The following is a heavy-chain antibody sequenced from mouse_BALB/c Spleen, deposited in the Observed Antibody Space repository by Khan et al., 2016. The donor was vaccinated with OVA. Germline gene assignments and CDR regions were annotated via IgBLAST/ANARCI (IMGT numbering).Heavy chain of an antibody. V-gene: IGHV3-8*02. CDR3: ARSTYRYAFVY. Sequence: VQLKESGPSLVKPSQTLSLTCSVTGDSITTGYWNWIRKFPGNKLEYMGYIIYTGYTYYNPSLKSRISITRHTSNNQYYLQLNSVTDDDTATYYCARSTYRYAFVYWGQGTLVTVSA. CDR2: IIYTGYT. J-gene: IGHJ3*01. D-gene: IGHD2-14*01. CDR1: GDSITTGY.